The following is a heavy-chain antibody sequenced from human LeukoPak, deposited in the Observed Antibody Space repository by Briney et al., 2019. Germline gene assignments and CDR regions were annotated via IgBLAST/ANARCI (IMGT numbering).Heavy chain of an antibody. Sequence: ASVKVSCKASGYTFTSYYMHWVRQAPGQGLEGMGIINPSGGSTSYAQKFQGRVTMTRDTSTSTVYMELSSLRSEDTAVYYCARVKPDSYSYYGMDVWGQGTTVTVSS. CDR2: INPSGGST. D-gene: IGHD1-14*01. J-gene: IGHJ6*02. CDR3: ARVKPDSYSYYGMDV. CDR1: GYTFTSYY. V-gene: IGHV1-46*01.